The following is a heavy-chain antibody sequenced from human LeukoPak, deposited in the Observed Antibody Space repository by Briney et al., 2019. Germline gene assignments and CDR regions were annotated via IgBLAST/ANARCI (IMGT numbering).Heavy chain of an antibody. D-gene: IGHD6-19*01. CDR2: INPNSGGT. CDR1: GYTFTGYY. Sequence: EASVKVSCKASGYTFTGYYMHWVRQAPGQGLEWMGWINPNSGGTNYAQKFQGWVTMTRDTSISTAYMELSRLRSDDTAVYYCAREWIAVAGTDYYYYYGMDVWGQGTTVTVSS. CDR3: AREWIAVAGTDYYYYYGMDV. J-gene: IGHJ6*02. V-gene: IGHV1-2*04.